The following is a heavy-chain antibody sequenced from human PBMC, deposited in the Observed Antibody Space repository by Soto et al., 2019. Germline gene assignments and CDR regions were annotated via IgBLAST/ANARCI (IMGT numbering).Heavy chain of an antibody. D-gene: IGHD1-1*01. V-gene: IGHV3-23*01. CDR1: GFTFSSYS. CDR2: ISGRDDTT. CDR3: AKCASHCYNYNFDY. Sequence: PGGSLRLSCAASGFTFSSYSMTWVRQAPGKGLEWVSSISGRDDTTHYADSVKGRFTISRDNSKNTLYLQVNSLSAEDTAVYYCAKCASHCYNYNFDYWGQGTLVTVSS. J-gene: IGHJ4*02.